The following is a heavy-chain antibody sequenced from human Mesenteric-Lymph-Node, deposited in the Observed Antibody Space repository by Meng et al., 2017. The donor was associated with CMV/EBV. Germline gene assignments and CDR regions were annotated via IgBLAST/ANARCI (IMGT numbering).Heavy chain of an antibody. CDR2: IKQDGSEK. CDR1: GFTFSNYW. Sequence: GGSLRLSCTDSGFTFSNYWMTWVRQAPGKGLEWVANIKQDGSEKYYVDSVKGRFTISRDNAKNSLYLQMNSLRAEDTAVYYCARDGTYYDFWGFFDIWGQGTMVTVSS. D-gene: IGHD3-3*01. J-gene: IGHJ3*02. CDR3: ARDGTYYDFWGFFDI. V-gene: IGHV3-7*01.